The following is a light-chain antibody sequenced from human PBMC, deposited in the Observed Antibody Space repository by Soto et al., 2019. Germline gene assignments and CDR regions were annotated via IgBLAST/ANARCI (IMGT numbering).Light chain of an antibody. V-gene: IGLV2-8*01. CDR1: SRDVGGHDY. Sequence: QSALTQPPSASGSPGQSVTISCTGTSRDVGGHDYVSWYQQHPGKAPKLMIYEHSKRPSGVPDRFSGSKSGNTASLTVSALQAEDEADYYCSSYVTGNSLIFGGGTQLTV. CDR2: EHS. CDR3: SSYVTGNSLI. J-gene: IGLJ2*01.